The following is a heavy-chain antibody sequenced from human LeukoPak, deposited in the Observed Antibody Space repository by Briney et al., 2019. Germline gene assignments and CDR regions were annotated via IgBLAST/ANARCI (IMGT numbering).Heavy chain of an antibody. CDR3: ARGGGYASPIGY. CDR2: IYHSGST. J-gene: IGHJ4*02. CDR1: GGSISTYY. D-gene: IGHD5-12*01. Sequence: SETLSLTCTLSGGSISTYYWSWIRQPPEKGLEWIGYIYHSGSTNYNPSLKSRVTISVDTSKNQFSLKLSSVTAADTAVYYCARGGGYASPIGYWGQGALVTVSS. V-gene: IGHV4-59*01.